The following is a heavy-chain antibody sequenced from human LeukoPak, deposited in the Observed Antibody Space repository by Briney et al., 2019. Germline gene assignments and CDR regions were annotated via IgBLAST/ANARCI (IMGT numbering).Heavy chain of an antibody. CDR1: GFTFSNHG. CDR3: AKRGLPDY. D-gene: IGHD3-10*01. CDR2: ISSSSSYI. J-gene: IGHJ4*02. Sequence: GGTLRLSCAASGFTFSNHGMNWVRQAPGKGLEWVSSISSSSSYIYYADSVKGRFTISRDNAKNTLYVQMNSLRAEDTAVYYCAKRGLPDYWGQGTLVTVSS. V-gene: IGHV3-21*04.